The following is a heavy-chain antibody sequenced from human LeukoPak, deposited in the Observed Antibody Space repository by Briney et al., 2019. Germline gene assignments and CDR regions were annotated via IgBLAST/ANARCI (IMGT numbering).Heavy chain of an antibody. CDR2: IYPGDSDT. Sequence: GESLKISCKGSGYSFTSYWIGWVRQMPGKGLEWMGIIYPGDSDTRYSPSFQGQVTISADKSIGTAYLQWSSLKASDTAMYYCARIPYDFWSGYPFDYWGQGTLVTVSS. D-gene: IGHD3-3*01. CDR3: ARIPYDFWSGYPFDY. V-gene: IGHV5-51*01. J-gene: IGHJ4*02. CDR1: GYSFTSYW.